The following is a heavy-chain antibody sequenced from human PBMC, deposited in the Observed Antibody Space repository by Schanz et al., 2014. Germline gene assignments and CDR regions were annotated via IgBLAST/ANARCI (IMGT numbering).Heavy chain of an antibody. CDR2: ISAYNGNT. Sequence: QVQLVQSGAEVKKPGASVKVSCKASGYTFTSYGISWVRQAPGQGLEWMGWISAYNGNTKYPQKLQGRVTMTTDTSTSTAYMELSRLRSEDTGVYYCARALKGKVAIFGVIAAQNYYYMDVWGKGTTVTVSS. CDR1: GYTFTSYG. V-gene: IGHV1-18*01. J-gene: IGHJ6*03. CDR3: ARALKGKVAIFGVIAAQNYYYMDV. D-gene: IGHD3-3*01.